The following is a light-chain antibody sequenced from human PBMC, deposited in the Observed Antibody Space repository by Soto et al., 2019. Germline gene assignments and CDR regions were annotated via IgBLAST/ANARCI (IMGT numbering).Light chain of an antibody. V-gene: IGKV3D-15*01. Sequence: RVMTQSPPALSVTHGDGATLSCRASQSVDSNLAWYQQQPGRNPRLLMYGASTRPTGIPARCSGSGSGTKFTLTIISLQSEDSAVYYCQQYNDWPLTFGGGTKVDIK. CDR1: QSVDSN. CDR3: QQYNDWPLT. CDR2: GAS. J-gene: IGKJ4*01.